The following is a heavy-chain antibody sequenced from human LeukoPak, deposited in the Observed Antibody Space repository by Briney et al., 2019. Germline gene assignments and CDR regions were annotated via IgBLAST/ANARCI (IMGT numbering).Heavy chain of an antibody. CDR2: SSSDGTTK. D-gene: IGHD2-8*02. Sequence: GGSRRLSCAASGFTFSSYVLHWVRQAPGEGLEWVALSSSDGTTKYNADSVEGRFTISRDNVKNTLHLQMNSLRAEDAAVYFCARDQLYCPGDYCYFVYWAQRPLVTVSS. V-gene: IGHV3-30*04. J-gene: IGHJ4*02. CDR3: ARDQLYCPGDYCYFVY. CDR1: GFTFSSYV.